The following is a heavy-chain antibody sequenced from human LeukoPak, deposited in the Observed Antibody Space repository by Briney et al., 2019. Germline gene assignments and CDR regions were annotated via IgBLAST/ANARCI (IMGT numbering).Heavy chain of an antibody. CDR2: IFHGGST. Sequence: SETLSLTCSVSGYSFSSGYFWGWIRQTPGKGLEWIGSIFHGGSTYYNPSLKSRRTISMDTSKNQISLKLSSVTAADTAVYYCAGDRGLWEWLFAGFDPWGQGTLVTVSS. J-gene: IGHJ5*02. D-gene: IGHD3-3*01. V-gene: IGHV4-38-2*02. CDR1: GYSFSSGYF. CDR3: AGDRGLWEWLFAGFDP.